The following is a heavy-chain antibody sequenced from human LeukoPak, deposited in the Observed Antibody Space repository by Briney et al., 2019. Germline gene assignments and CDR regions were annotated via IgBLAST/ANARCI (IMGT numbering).Heavy chain of an antibody. V-gene: IGHV3-21*01. Sequence: GGSLRLSCTASDFTFTTYNMNWVRQAPGKGLEWVASITGSSKYIYFADSVKGRFTISRDNANNSLYLQMNSLTVEDTAVYYCATDRSSIWYIEENYYMDVWGKGTTVTISS. CDR2: ITGSSKYI. D-gene: IGHD6-13*01. J-gene: IGHJ6*03. CDR1: DFTFTTYN. CDR3: ATDRSSIWYIEENYYMDV.